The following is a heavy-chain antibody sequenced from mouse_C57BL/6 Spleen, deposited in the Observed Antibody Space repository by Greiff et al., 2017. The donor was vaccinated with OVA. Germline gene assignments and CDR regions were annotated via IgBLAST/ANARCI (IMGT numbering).Heavy chain of an antibody. CDR1: GYTFTSYW. CDR3: ARGIYYDYDDGGD. CDR2: IYPGSGST. D-gene: IGHD2-4*01. J-gene: IGHJ2*01. V-gene: IGHV1-55*01. Sequence: QVQLQQSGAELVKPGASVKMSCKASGYTFTSYWITWVKQRPGQGLEWIGDIYPGSGSTNYNEKFKSKATLTVDTSSSTAYMQLSSLTSEDSAVYYCARGIYYDYDDGGDWGQGTTLTVSS.